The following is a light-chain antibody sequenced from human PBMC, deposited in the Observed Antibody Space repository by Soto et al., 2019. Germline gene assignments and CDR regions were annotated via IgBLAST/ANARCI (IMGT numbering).Light chain of an antibody. CDR1: SSDVGGYDY. V-gene: IGLV2-14*01. Sequence: QSALTQPASVSGSPGQSITISCTATSSDVGGYDYVSWYQHHPGKAPKLMIYKVSNRPSGVSNRFSGSKSGNTASLTISGVQAEDEADYYCSSYTSSTARVFGTGTKVTVL. CDR2: KVS. CDR3: SSYTSSTARV. J-gene: IGLJ1*01.